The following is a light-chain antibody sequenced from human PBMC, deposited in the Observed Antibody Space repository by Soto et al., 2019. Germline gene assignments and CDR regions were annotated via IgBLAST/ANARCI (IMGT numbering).Light chain of an antibody. CDR1: QSININ. V-gene: IGKV1-17*01. CDR2: ATS. Sequence: DIQMTQSPSSLSASVGYRVTITFRASQSININLNWYQQKPGKVPKLLIYATSGLQSGVPSRFSGSGSGTEFTLTISSLQPDDFATYYRQNYNSYSEAFGKGNKVDIK. J-gene: IGKJ1*01. CDR3: QNYNSYSEA.